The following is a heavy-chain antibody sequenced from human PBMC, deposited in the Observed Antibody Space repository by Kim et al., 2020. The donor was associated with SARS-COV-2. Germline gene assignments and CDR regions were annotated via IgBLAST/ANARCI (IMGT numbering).Heavy chain of an antibody. Sequence: SETLSRTCAVSGGSISSSNWWSWVRQPPGKGLEWIGEIYHSGSTNYNPSLKSRVTISVDKSKNQFSLKLSSVTAADTAVYYCARAGATMVRGVHFDYWGQGTLVTVSS. CDR1: GGSISSSNW. D-gene: IGHD3-10*01. CDR3: ARAGATMVRGVHFDY. V-gene: IGHV4-4*02. J-gene: IGHJ4*02. CDR2: IYHSGST.